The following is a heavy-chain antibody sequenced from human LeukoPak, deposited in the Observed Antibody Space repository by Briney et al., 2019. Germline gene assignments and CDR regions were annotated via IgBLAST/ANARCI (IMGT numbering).Heavy chain of an antibody. CDR3: ARGKKNIAVAHLYYYYGMDV. J-gene: IGHJ6*02. CDR2: INHRGGT. D-gene: IGHD6-19*01. Sequence: SETLSLTCAVFGGSFSDYSWTWIRQTPGKGLEWIGEINHRGGTNYNPSLKSRLTISVDTSKNQFSLNLTSVTAADTAVYYCARGKKNIAVAHLYYYYGMDVWGQGTTVTVSS. V-gene: IGHV4-34*01. CDR1: GGSFSDYS.